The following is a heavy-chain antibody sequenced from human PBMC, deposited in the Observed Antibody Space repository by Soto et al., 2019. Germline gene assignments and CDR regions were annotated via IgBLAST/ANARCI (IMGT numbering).Heavy chain of an antibody. Sequence: PGGSLRLSCAASGFTFSSYGMHWVRQAPGKGQEWVAVISYDGSNKYYADSVKGRFTISRDNSKNTLYLQMNSLRAEDTAVYYCAKDLRDGYNLAYYYGLGFWGQGTTVSVS. D-gene: IGHD5-18*01. CDR2: ISYDGSNK. CDR3: AKDLRDGYNLAYYYGLGF. V-gene: IGHV3-30*06. CDR1: GFTFSSYG. J-gene: IGHJ6*02.